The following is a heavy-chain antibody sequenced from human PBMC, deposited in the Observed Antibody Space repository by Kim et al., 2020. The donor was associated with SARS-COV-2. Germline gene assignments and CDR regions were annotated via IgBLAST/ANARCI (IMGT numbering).Heavy chain of an antibody. Sequence: GGSLRLSCAASGFKFDDYGMSWVRQAPGKGLEWVSGINWNGGSTGYVDSVKGRFIISRDNAKNSLYLQMNSLRGEDTAFYYCARSRGFSSSWFDIEYWGQGTLVTVSS. CDR2: INWNGGST. D-gene: IGHD6-13*01. J-gene: IGHJ4*02. V-gene: IGHV3-20*04. CDR1: GFKFDDYG. CDR3: ARSRGFSSSWFDIEY.